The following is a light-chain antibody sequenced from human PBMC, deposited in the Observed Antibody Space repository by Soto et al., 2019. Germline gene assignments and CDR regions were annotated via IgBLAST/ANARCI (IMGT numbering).Light chain of an antibody. CDR3: LQARAFPLT. Sequence: DIQMTQSPSSVSASIGDRVTITCRASQDIYRLLAWYQQKPGKAPKLLISDASNLQSGVPSRISGSGSGTDFTLTISRLQPEDSATYYCLQARAFPLTLGQGTKVDIK. V-gene: IGKV1-12*01. CDR2: DAS. CDR1: QDIYRL. J-gene: IGKJ1*01.